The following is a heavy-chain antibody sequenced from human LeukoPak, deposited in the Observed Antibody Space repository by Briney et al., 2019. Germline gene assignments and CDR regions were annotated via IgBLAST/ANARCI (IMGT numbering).Heavy chain of an antibody. D-gene: IGHD3-3*01. CDR1: GFTFSSYA. V-gene: IGHV3-23*01. J-gene: IGHJ4*02. CDR3: ARDLRGYDFWSGYYGYYFDY. Sequence: GGSLRLSCAASGFTFSSYAMSWVRQAPGKGLEWVSVISGSGGNTYYADSVKGRFTISRDNSKNTLYLQMNSLRAEDTAVYYCARDLRGYDFWSGYYGYYFDYWGQGTLVTVSS. CDR2: ISGSGGNT.